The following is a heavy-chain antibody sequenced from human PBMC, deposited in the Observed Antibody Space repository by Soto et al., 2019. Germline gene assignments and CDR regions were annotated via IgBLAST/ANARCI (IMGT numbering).Heavy chain of an antibody. D-gene: IGHD2-15*01. CDR1: GFTFSSYG. CDR3: AKDPLYCSGGSCYSEDYYYYYMDV. V-gene: IGHV3-30*18. Sequence: GGSLRLSCAASGFTFSSYGMHWVRQAPGKGLEWVAVISYDGSNKYYADSVKGRFTISRDNSKNTLYLQMNSLRAEDTAVYYCAKDPLYCSGGSCYSEDYYYYYMDVWGKGTTVTVSS. J-gene: IGHJ6*03. CDR2: ISYDGSNK.